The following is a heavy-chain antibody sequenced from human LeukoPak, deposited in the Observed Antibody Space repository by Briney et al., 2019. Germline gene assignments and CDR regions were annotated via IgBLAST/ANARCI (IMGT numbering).Heavy chain of an antibody. D-gene: IGHD5-24*01. Sequence: SETLSLTCTVSGGSISSYYWSWIRQPPGKGLEWIGYIYYSGSTNYNPPLKSRVTISVDTSKNQFSLKLSSVTAADTAVYYCASARDVDYFDYWGQGTLVTVSS. J-gene: IGHJ4*02. CDR2: IYYSGST. V-gene: IGHV4-59*01. CDR1: GGSISSYY. CDR3: ASARDVDYFDY.